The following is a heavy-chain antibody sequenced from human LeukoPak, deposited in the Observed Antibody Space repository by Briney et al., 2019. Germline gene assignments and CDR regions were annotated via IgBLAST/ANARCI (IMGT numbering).Heavy chain of an antibody. CDR3: ARRTLDVLRYLGGRGWFDP. V-gene: IGHV4-34*01. J-gene: IGHJ5*02. CDR2: INHSGST. CDR1: GFTFSSYW. Sequence: GSLRLSCAASGFTFSSYWMSWVRQAPGKGLEWIGEINHSGSTNYNPSLKSRVTISVDTSKNQFSLKLSSVTAADTAVYYCARRTLDVLRYLGGRGWFDPWGQGTLVTVSS. D-gene: IGHD3-9*01.